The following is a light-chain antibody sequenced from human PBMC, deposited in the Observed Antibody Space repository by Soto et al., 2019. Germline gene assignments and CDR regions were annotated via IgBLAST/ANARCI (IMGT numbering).Light chain of an antibody. CDR1: QSVSSN. V-gene: IGKV3-15*01. CDR3: QQYSSWPPWT. J-gene: IGKJ1*01. Sequence: EIVMTQSPATLSVSLGERATLSCRASQSVSSNLAWYQQKPGQAPRLLINAASTRATGIPARFSGSGSGTEFTLTITSLQSEDFAVYYCQQYSSWPPWTFGQGTKVDIK. CDR2: AAS.